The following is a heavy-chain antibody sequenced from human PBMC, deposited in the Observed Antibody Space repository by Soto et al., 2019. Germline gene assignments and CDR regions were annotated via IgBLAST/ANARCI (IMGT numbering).Heavy chain of an antibody. J-gene: IGHJ4*02. CDR3: ARSFGWYAIDH. Sequence: QMQLQESGPGLVKPSETLSLTCAVSSASIITEQRWTWVRQPPGKGLEWIGEIHHRVSTNNNPSLRSRVTMSVDKSKNQFSLNLNSVTAADTALYYCARSFGWYAIDHWGQGTLVIVSS. CDR2: IHHRVST. V-gene: IGHV4-4*02. CDR1: SASIITEQR. D-gene: IGHD6-19*01.